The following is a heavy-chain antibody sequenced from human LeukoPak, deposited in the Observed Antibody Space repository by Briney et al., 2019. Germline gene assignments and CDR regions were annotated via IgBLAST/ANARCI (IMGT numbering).Heavy chain of an antibody. CDR3: ARADVGYSYGYADYYYYMDV. CDR1: GGTFSSYA. Sequence: SVKVSCKASGGTFSSYAISWVRQAPGQGLEWMGGIIPIFGTANYAQKFQGRVTITADKSTSTAYMELSSLRSEDTAVYYCARADVGYSYGYADYYYYMDVWGKGTTVTVSS. V-gene: IGHV1-69*06. CDR2: IIPIFGTA. J-gene: IGHJ6*03. D-gene: IGHD5-18*01.